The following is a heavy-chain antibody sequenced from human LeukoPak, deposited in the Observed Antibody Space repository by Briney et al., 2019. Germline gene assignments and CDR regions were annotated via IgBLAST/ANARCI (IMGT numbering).Heavy chain of an antibody. CDR1: GGSFSGYY. J-gene: IGHJ3*02. CDR2: INHSGST. D-gene: IGHD5-12*01. CDR3: ARNIVDIVATTYDDAFDI. V-gene: IGHV4-34*01. Sequence: SETLSLTCAVYGGSFSGYYWSWIRQPPGKGLEWIGEINHSGSTNYNPSLKSRVTISVDTSKNQFSLKLSSVTAADTAVYYCARNIVDIVATTYDDAFDIWGQGTMVTVYS.